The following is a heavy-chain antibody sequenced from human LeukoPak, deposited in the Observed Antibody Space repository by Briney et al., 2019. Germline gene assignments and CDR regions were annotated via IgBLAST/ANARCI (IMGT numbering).Heavy chain of an antibody. CDR1: GFTFSNHE. CDR3: VRARLIRLENFFDY. J-gene: IGHJ4*02. D-gene: IGHD2-21*02. V-gene: IGHV3-48*03. CDR2: TSRGGSDI. Sequence: GGSLRLSCATSGFTFSNHEMNWVRQAPGKGLEWVAYTSRGGSDISYADSVKGRFTISTDNANSSLYLQMNSLRAEDAAVYFCVRARLIRLENFFDYWGQGTLVTVSS.